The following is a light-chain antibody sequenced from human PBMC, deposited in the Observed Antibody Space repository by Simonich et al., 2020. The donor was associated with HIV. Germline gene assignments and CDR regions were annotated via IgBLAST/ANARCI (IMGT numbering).Light chain of an antibody. J-gene: IGLJ3*02. CDR3: CSYAGSTTLV. CDR1: NSDVGSYYL. V-gene: IGLV2-23*02. Sequence: QSALTQPASVSGSPGQSITISCTGTNSDVGSYYLVSGYQQHPGTAPKLMIFEVSKRPSGVSNRSSGSKSGNTASLTISGLQAEDEADYYCCSYAGSTTLVFGGGTKLTVL. CDR2: EVS.